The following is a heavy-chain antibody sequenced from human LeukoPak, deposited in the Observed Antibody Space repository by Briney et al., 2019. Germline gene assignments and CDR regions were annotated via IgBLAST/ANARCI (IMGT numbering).Heavy chain of an antibody. D-gene: IGHD6-19*01. Sequence: TSETLSLTCTVSGGSISSYYWSWIRQPPGKGLEWIGYMYRTGSTYYNPSLKSRVTITPDTSKNQFSLRLTSVTAADTAVYYCAREGTYGWYNWFDPWGQGTLVTVSS. CDR3: AREGTYGWYNWFDP. J-gene: IGHJ5*02. CDR1: GGSISSYY. CDR2: MYRTGST. V-gene: IGHV4-59*01.